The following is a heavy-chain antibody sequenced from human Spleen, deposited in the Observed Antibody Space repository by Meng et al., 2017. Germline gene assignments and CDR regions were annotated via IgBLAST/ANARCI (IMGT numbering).Heavy chain of an antibody. V-gene: IGHV3-30*01. CDR2: ISYDGSNK. CDR1: GFTLSTYA. J-gene: IGHJ4*02. D-gene: IGHD3-10*01. CDR3: ASDYYGSGSYDY. Sequence: GGSEVGWSPPGRSLRLACAASGFTLSTYAMHWVRQAPGKGLEWVAVISYDGSNKYYADSVKGRFTISRDNSKNTLYLQMNSLRAEDTAVYYCASDYYGSGSYDYWGQGTLVTVSS.